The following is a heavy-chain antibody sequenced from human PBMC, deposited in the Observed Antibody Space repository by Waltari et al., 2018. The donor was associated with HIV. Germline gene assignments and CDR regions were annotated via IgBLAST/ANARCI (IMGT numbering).Heavy chain of an antibody. J-gene: IGHJ6*02. D-gene: IGHD2-15*01. Sequence: QVQLVQSGAEVKKPGASVKVSCKASGYTFTSSGISWVRQAPGQGLEWMGWISAYNGNTNYAQKLQGRVTMTTDTSTSTAYMELRSLRSDDTAVYYCARDRERDIVVVVAAQYYYYGMDVWGQGTTVTVSS. V-gene: IGHV1-18*01. CDR3: ARDRERDIVVVVAAQYYYYGMDV. CDR2: ISAYNGNT. CDR1: GYTFTSSG.